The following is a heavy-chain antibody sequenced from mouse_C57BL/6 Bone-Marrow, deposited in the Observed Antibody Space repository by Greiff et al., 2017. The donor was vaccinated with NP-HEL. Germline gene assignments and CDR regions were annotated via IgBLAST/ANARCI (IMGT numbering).Heavy chain of an antibody. V-gene: IGHV14-1*01. J-gene: IGHJ4*01. CDR2: IDPEDGDT. D-gene: IGHD2-2*01. CDR1: GFNIKDYY. CDR3: TIVDLRWLRYAMDY. Sequence: EVMLVESGAELVRPGASVKLSCTASGFNIKDYYMHWVKQRPEQGLEWIGRIDPEDGDTEYAPKFQGKATMTADTSSNTAYLQLSSLTSEDTAVYYCTIVDLRWLRYAMDYWGQGTSVTVSS.